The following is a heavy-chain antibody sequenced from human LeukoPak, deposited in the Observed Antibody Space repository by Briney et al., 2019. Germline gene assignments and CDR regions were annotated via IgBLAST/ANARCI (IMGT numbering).Heavy chain of an antibody. Sequence: GGSLRLSCAASGFTFSSYWMSWVRQAPGKGLEWVANIKQDGSEKYYVDSVKGRFTISRDNAKNSLYLQMNSLRAEDTAVYYCARDYHYGYNYYYYYMDVWGKGTTVTVSS. V-gene: IGHV3-7*01. CDR1: GFTFSSYW. CDR2: IKQDGSEK. J-gene: IGHJ6*03. CDR3: ARDYHYGYNYYYYYMDV. D-gene: IGHD5-18*01.